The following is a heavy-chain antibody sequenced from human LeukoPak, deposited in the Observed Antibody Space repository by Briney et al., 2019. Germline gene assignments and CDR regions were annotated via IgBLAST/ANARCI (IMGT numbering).Heavy chain of an antibody. CDR3: ARDSSRYSSSWCLSY. CDR2: ISYDGSNK. D-gene: IGHD6-13*01. V-gene: IGHV3-30*04. Sequence: GRSLRLSCAASGFTFSSYAMHWVRQAPGKGLEWVAVISYDGSNKYHADSVKGRFTISRDNSKNTLYLQMNSLRAEGTAMYYCARDSSRYSSSWCLSYWGQGTLVTASS. CDR1: GFTFSSYA. J-gene: IGHJ4*02.